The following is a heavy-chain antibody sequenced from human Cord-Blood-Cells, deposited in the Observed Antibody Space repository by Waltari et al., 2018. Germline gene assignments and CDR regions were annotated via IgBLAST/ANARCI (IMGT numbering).Heavy chain of an antibody. Sequence: EVQLVESGGGLVQPGGSLRLSCAASGFTFSSYWMSWVRQAPGKGVEWVANIKQDGSEKYYVDSVKGRFTISRDNAKNSLYLQMNSLRAEDTAVYYCARAGSDDAFDIWGQGTMVTVSS. CDR3: ARAGSDDAFDI. V-gene: IGHV3-7*01. CDR2: IKQDGSEK. CDR1: GFTFSSYW. J-gene: IGHJ3*02. D-gene: IGHD6-6*01.